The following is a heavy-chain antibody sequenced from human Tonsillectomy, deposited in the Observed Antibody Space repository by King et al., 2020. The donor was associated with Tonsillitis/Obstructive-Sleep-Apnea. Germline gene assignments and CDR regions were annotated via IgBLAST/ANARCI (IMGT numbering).Heavy chain of an antibody. CDR2: ISTYNGDT. CDR1: GYTFTSYD. CDR3: ASDTEGPAAVNYYYYGMDV. D-gene: IGHD2-2*01. J-gene: IGHJ6*02. Sequence: QLVQSGAEVKKPGASVKVSCKASGYTFTSYDISWVRQAPGQGLEWMGWISTYNGDTNYAENLQGRVTMTTDTSTSTAYMELRSLRSDDTAVYYCASDTEGPAAVNYYYYGMDVWGQGTTVTVSS. V-gene: IGHV1-18*01.